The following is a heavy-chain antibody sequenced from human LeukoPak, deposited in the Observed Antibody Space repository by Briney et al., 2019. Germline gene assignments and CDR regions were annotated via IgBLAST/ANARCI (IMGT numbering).Heavy chain of an antibody. V-gene: IGHV3-33*01. J-gene: IGHJ4*02. CDR2: IWYDGSNK. Sequence: WGSLRLSCAASGFTFSSYGMHWVRQAPGKGLEWVAVIWYDGSNKYYADSVKGRFTISRDNSKNTLYLQMNSLRAEDTAVYYCARDRNYGGNSGVNYWGQGTLVTVSS. CDR1: GFTFSSYG. CDR3: ARDRNYGGNSGVNY. D-gene: IGHD4-23*01.